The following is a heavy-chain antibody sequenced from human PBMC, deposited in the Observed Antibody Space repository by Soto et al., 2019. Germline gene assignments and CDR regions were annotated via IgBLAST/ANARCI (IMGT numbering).Heavy chain of an antibody. CDR2: ISPYSGDT. Sequence: ASVKVSCKASGYTFTSYGISWVRQAPGQGLEWMGWISPYSGDTNYAQKLQGWVTMTRDTSISTAYMELSRLRSDDTAVYYCARSDIVATTDYYYYGMDVWGQGTTVTVSS. J-gene: IGHJ6*02. CDR1: GYTFTSYG. CDR3: ARSDIVATTDYYYYGMDV. V-gene: IGHV1-18*01. D-gene: IGHD5-12*01.